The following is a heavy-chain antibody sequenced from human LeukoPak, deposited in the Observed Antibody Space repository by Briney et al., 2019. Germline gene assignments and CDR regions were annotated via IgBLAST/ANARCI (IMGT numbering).Heavy chain of an antibody. V-gene: IGHV4-34*09. CDR1: GGSFSGYY. CDR3: ARDVSSMFPNWFDP. D-gene: IGHD6-6*01. Sequence: PSETLSLTCAVYGGSFSGYYWSWIRQPPGKGLEWIGEINHSGSTNYNPSLKSRVTISVDTSKNQFSLKLTSVTAADTVIYYCARDVSSMFPNWFDPWGQGILVIVSS. J-gene: IGHJ5*02. CDR2: INHSGST.